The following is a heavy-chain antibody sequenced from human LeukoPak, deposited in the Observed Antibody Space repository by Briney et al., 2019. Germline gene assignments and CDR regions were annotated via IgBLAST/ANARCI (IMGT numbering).Heavy chain of an antibody. D-gene: IGHD2-15*01. CDR2: ISGSGGST. CDR1: GFTFINFA. V-gene: IGHV3-23*01. CDR3: AYCSAASCSGSPVDY. Sequence: GGSLRLSCTASGFTFINFAMYWVRQAPGEGLEWVSSISGSGGSTYYADSVKDRFTISRDNSKNTLYLQMNSLRAEDTAVYYCAYCSAASCSGSPVDYWGQGTQVTVSS. J-gene: IGHJ4*02.